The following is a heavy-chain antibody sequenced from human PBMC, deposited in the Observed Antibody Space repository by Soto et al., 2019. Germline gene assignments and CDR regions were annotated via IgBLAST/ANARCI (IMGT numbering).Heavy chain of an antibody. J-gene: IGHJ6*02. D-gene: IGHD6-19*01. CDR3: ARDDSSVPYYGMDV. CDR2: INPNSGGT. Sequence: ASVKVSCKASGYTFTGYYMHWVRQAPGQGLEWMGWINPNSGGTNYAQKFQGWVTMTRDTSISTAYMELSRLRSDDTAVYYCARDDSSVPYYGMDVWGQGTTVTVSS. CDR1: GYTFTGYY. V-gene: IGHV1-2*04.